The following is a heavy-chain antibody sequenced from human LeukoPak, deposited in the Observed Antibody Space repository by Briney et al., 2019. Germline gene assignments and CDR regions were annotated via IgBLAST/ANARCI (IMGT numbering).Heavy chain of an antibody. V-gene: IGHV3-23*05. CDR3: AKALRPDGINDFDH. Sequence: GGSLRLSCAASGFTFSGYAMNWVRQAPGKGLEWVSLIFASGSTTKYADSVKGRFTISRDSSKNTLYLQMNSLRAEDTAVYYCAKALRPDGINDFDHWGQGTLVTVSS. CDR2: IFASGSTT. D-gene: IGHD1-1*01. J-gene: IGHJ4*02. CDR1: GFTFSGYA.